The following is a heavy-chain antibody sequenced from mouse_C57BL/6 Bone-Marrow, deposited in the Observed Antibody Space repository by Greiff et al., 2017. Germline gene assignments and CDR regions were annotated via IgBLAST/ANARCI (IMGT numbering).Heavy chain of an antibody. Sequence: QVQLKESGAELVKPGASVKLSCKASGYTFTSYWMQWVKQRPGQGLEWIGEIDPSDSYTNYNQKFKGKATLTVDTSSSTAYMQLSSLTSEDSAVYYCARGYLAWFAYWGQGTLVTVSA. CDR3: ARGYLAWFAY. D-gene: IGHD2-3*01. CDR1: GYTFTSYW. J-gene: IGHJ3*01. V-gene: IGHV1-50*01. CDR2: IDPSDSYT.